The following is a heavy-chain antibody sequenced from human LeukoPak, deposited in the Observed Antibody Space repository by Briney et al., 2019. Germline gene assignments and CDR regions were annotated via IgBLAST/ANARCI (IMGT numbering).Heavy chain of an antibody. D-gene: IGHD2-21*02. CDR1: GDSISSYY. Sequence: PSETLSLTCTVSGDSISSYYWSWIRQPPGKGLEWIGHIYTSGNTDYNPSLKSRVTISADTSKNQSSLKLSSVTAADTAVYYCARVTPDGPRRSYYFDYWGQGTLVTVSS. CDR2: IYTSGNT. V-gene: IGHV4-4*09. J-gene: IGHJ4*02. CDR3: ARVTPDGPRRSYYFDY.